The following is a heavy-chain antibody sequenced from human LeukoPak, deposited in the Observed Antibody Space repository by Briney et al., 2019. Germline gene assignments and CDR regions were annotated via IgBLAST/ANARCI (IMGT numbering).Heavy chain of an antibody. Sequence: GFXXXSYSMNWVRQAPGKGLEWVSYISSSSSTIYYADSVKGRFTISRDNAKNSLYLQMNSLRAEDTAVYYCARDQNYGGNSPPPDYFDYWGQGTLVTVSS. J-gene: IGHJ4*02. D-gene: IGHD4-23*01. CDR3: ARDQNYGGNSPPPDYFDY. CDR1: GFXXXSYS. V-gene: IGHV3-48*01. CDR2: ISSSSSTI.